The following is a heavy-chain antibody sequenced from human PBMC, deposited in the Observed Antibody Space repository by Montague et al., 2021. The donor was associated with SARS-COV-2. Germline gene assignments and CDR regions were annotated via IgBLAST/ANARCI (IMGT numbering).Heavy chain of an antibody. D-gene: IGHD1-14*01. V-gene: IGHV4-39*07. J-gene: IGHJ4*02. CDR1: GGSISDSNFH. CDR3: ARLRGGNQGEH. CDR2: LYYSGAT. Sequence: SETLSLTCTVSGGSISDSNFHWGWIRQPPGKGLEWIGTLYYSGATYYXXSLKSRVTTSMDTSKNQFSLKLTSATAADTAVYYCARLRGGNQGEHWGQGALVTVSS.